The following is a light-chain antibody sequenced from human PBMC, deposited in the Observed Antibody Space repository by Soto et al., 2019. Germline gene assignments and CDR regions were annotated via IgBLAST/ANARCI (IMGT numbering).Light chain of an antibody. V-gene: IGKV1-17*01. J-gene: IGKJ1*01. CDR2: AAF. CDR3: LQLNSFPWT. CDR1: QGIGND. Sequence: DIQMTQSPSSLSASVGDRVIITCRASQGIGNDLGWYQQKPGKAPKRLIYAAFNLQSGVPSRFSGSGSGTEFTLTISSLQPEDFATYYCLQLNSFPWTFGQGTKVEI.